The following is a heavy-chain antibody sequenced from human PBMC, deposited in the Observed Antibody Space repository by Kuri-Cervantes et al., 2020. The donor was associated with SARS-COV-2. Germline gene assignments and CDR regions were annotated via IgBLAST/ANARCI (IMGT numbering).Heavy chain of an antibody. CDR1: GFAFKNAW. CDR2: ISSSSSYI. CDR3: ARDGAYYDFWSGYFAHDAFDI. D-gene: IGHD3-3*01. Sequence: LSLTCAASGFAFKNAWMSWVRQAPGKGLEWVSSISSSSSYIYYADSVKGRFTISRDNAKNSLYLQMNSLRAEDTAVYYCARDGAYYDFWSGYFAHDAFDIWGQGTMVTVSS. V-gene: IGHV3-21*01. J-gene: IGHJ3*02.